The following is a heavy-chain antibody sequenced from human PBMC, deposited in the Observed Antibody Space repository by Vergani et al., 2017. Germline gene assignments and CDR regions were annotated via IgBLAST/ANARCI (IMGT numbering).Heavy chain of an antibody. V-gene: IGHV7-4-1*02. D-gene: IGHD3-3*01. J-gene: IGHJ4*02. Sequence: QVQLVQSGSELKKPGASVKVSCKASGYTFTNYAMNWVRQAPGQGLEWMGWINTNTGNPTYAQDFKGRLVFSLDTSVSTAYLQISSLKAEDTAEYYCARDFDDFCSVCLDYWGPGTLVTVSS. CDR3: ARDFDDFCSVCLDY. CDR1: GYTFTNYA. CDR2: INTNTGNP.